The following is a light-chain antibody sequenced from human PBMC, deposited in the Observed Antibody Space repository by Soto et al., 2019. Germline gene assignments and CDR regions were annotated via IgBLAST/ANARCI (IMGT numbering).Light chain of an antibody. CDR1: QSLNIW. CDR2: QAS. CDR3: QQYNDYWT. Sequence: DTQMTQSPSTLSASVGDRVTITCRASQSLNIWLAWYQQKPGRAPKLLIYQASTLASGVPSRFSGSGSGSEFTLTISSLQPDDFATYYCQQYNDYWTFGPGTKVDIK. V-gene: IGKV1-5*03. J-gene: IGKJ1*01.